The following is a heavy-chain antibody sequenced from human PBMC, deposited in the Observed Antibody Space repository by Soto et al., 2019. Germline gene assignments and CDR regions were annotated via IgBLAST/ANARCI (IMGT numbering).Heavy chain of an antibody. CDR3: ARGVAYYYDRGWFDP. V-gene: IGHV4-61*01. CDR1: GGSVSSGSYY. Sequence: PSETLSLTCTVSGGSVSSGSYYWSWIRQPPGKGLEWIGYIYYSGSTNYNPSLKSRVTISVDTSKNQFSLKLSSVTAADTAVYYCARGVAYYYDRGWFDPWGQGTLVTVSS. D-gene: IGHD3-10*02. J-gene: IGHJ5*02. CDR2: IYYSGST.